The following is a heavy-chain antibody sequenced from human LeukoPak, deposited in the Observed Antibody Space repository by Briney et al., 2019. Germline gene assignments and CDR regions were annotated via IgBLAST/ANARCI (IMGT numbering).Heavy chain of an antibody. V-gene: IGHV3-23*01. J-gene: IGHJ4*02. Sequence: GGSLRLSCAASGFTFSSYAMSWVRQAPGKGLEWVSAISGSGGSTYYADSVKGRFTISRDNSKNTLYLRMNSLRAEDTAVYYCAKDQLGYYYDSSGPDYWGQGTLVTVSS. CDR2: ISGSGGST. CDR3: AKDQLGYYYDSSGPDY. D-gene: IGHD3-22*01. CDR1: GFTFSSYA.